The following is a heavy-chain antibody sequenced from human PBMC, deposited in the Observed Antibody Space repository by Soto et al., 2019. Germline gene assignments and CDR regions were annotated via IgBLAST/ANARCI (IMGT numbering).Heavy chain of an antibody. Sequence: SETLSLTCTVSGGSISSGGYYWSWIRQHPGKGLEWIGYIYYSGSTYYNPSLKSRVTISVDTSKNQFSLKLSSVTAADTAVYYCARGALLRYSLGGWFDPWGQGTLVTVSS. CDR3: ARGALLRYSLGGWFDP. CDR1: GGSISSGGYY. J-gene: IGHJ5*02. CDR2: IYYSGST. D-gene: IGHD3-9*01. V-gene: IGHV4-31*03.